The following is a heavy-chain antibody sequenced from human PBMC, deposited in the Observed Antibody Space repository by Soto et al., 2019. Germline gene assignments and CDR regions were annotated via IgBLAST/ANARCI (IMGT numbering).Heavy chain of an antibody. V-gene: IGHV3-21*04. Sequence: GGSLRLSCAASGFTFSSYSMNWVRQAPGKGLEWVSSISSSSSYIYYADSVKGRFTISRDNAKNSLYLQMNSLRAEDTAVYYCAKSRFGSSWLNWFDPWGQGTLGTVSS. J-gene: IGHJ5*02. D-gene: IGHD6-13*01. CDR1: GFTFSSYS. CDR3: AKSRFGSSWLNWFDP. CDR2: ISSSSSYI.